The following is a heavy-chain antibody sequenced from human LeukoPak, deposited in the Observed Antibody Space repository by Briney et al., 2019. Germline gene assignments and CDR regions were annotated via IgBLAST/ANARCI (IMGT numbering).Heavy chain of an antibody. CDR3: ARPLWNRYAFDI. J-gene: IGHJ3*02. CDR1: GGSFSGYY. Sequence: SETLSLTCAVYGGSFSGYYWSWIRQPPGKWLEWFGEINHSGSTNYNPSLKSRVTISVDTSKNQFSLKLSSVTAADTAVYYCARPLWNRYAFDIWGQGTMVTVSS. CDR2: INHSGST. D-gene: IGHD1-1*01. V-gene: IGHV4-34*01.